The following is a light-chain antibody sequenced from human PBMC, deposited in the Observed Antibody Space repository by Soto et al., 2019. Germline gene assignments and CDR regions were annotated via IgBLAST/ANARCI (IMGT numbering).Light chain of an antibody. CDR1: QSVSSSY. Sequence: EIVLTQSPGTLSLSPGERATLSCRASQSVSSSYLAWYQQRPGQAPRLLIYSASSRATAIPDRFSGSGSGTNFTLTISRLEPEDFAVYYYQQYGSSPITLGQGTRLDIK. V-gene: IGKV3-20*01. J-gene: IGKJ5*01. CDR2: SAS. CDR3: QQYGSSPIT.